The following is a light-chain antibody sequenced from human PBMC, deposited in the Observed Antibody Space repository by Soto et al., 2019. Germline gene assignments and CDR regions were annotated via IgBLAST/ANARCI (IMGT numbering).Light chain of an antibody. CDR1: QSISTW. Sequence: DIQMTQSPSTLSASVGDRVTISCRASQSISTWLTWYQHKPGKAPKLLIYRASGLQGGVPSRFSGSGSGTEFTLTISGLQPDDFASYYCQQYSRLPYTFGQGTKLEIK. CDR3: QQYSRLPYT. V-gene: IGKV1-5*03. CDR2: RAS. J-gene: IGKJ2*01.